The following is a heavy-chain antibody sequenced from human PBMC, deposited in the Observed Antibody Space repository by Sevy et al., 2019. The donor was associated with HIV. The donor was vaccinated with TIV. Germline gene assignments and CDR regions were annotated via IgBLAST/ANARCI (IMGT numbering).Heavy chain of an antibody. CDR1: GFTFSNYA. D-gene: IGHD1-26*01. J-gene: IGHJ3*02. V-gene: IGHV3-23*01. CDR2: FSANGGST. Sequence: GGSLRLSCVASGFTFSNYAMSWVRQAPGKGLKWVSGFSANGGSTKYADSVKGRFTISRDNSKNTLYLQMNSLRAEDTAVYYCAKDRIWELGDAFDIWGQGTMVTVSS. CDR3: AKDRIWELGDAFDI.